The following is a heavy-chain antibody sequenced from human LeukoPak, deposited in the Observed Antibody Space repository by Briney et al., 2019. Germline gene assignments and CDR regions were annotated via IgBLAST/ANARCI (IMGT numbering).Heavy chain of an antibody. CDR3: ARDIVSYYIDY. CDR1: GFTLSGHG. D-gene: IGHD2-2*02. CDR2: IWYDGSNK. V-gene: IGHV3-33*01. J-gene: IGHJ4*02. Sequence: LTGGSLRLSCAASGFTLSGHGMHWVRQAPGKGLEWVAVIWYDGSNKYYADAVKGRFTISRDNSKNMLYLQMNSLRAEDTAVYYCARDIVSYYIDYWGQGTLVTVSS.